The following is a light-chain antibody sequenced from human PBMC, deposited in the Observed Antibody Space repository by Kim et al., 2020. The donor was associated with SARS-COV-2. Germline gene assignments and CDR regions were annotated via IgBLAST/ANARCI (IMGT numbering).Light chain of an antibody. Sequence: DIQLTQSPSFLSANVGDRVTITCRTSQGISRYLAWYQQKPGKAPNLIIHGASNLQNGVPSRFSGSGSGTEFTLSISSLQPEDFATYFCQQVDDYPYAFGQGTQLEIK. CDR2: GAS. J-gene: IGKJ2*01. V-gene: IGKV1-9*01. CDR3: QQVDDYPYA. CDR1: QGISRY.